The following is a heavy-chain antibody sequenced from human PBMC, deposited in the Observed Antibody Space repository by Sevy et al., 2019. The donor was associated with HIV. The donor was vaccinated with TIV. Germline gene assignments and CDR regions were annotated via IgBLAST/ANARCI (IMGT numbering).Heavy chain of an antibody. J-gene: IGHJ6*02. CDR1: GFIFSSYS. CDR2: ISDSSSPR. Sequence: GGSLRLSCAASGFIFSSYSMNWVRQAPGKGLEWISYISDSSSPRYYADSVKGRFTISRDNAKNSLYLQMNSLTAEDTAVYYCARGLGALPGYYYAMDVWGHGTTVTVSS. D-gene: IGHD6-6*01. CDR3: ARGLGALPGYYYAMDV. V-gene: IGHV3-48*01.